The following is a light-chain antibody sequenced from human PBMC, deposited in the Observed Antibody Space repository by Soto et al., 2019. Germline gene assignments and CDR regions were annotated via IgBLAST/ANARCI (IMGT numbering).Light chain of an antibody. CDR3: QQYGSSLIT. V-gene: IGKV3-20*01. J-gene: IGKJ5*01. CDR1: QSIATS. Sequence: EIVLTQSPGTLSLSPGERASLSCRASQSIATSLAWYQQKPGQAPRLLIFGASNRATGIPDRFRGSGSGTDFTLTISRLEPEDFAVYYCQQYGSSLITFGQGTRLEIK. CDR2: GAS.